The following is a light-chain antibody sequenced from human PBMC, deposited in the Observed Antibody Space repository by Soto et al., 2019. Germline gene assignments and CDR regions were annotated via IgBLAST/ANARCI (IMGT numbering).Light chain of an antibody. CDR2: EGS. Sequence: QSALTQPASVSGSPGQSITISCTGISSDVGSYNLVSWYQQHPGKAPKLIIYEGSKRPSGVSNRFSGSKSVNTASLTISGLQAEDEADHYCCSYAGSSTLVFGGGTKLTVL. CDR1: SSDVGSYNL. CDR3: CSYAGSSTLV. V-gene: IGLV2-23*01. J-gene: IGLJ2*01.